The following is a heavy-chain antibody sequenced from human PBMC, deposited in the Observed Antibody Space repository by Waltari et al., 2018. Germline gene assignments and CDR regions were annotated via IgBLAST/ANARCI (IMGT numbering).Heavy chain of an antibody. CDR1: GGTFSSFT. CDR2: IIPILGIA. Sequence: QVQLVQSGAEVKKPGSSVKVSCKASGGTFSSFTISWVRQAPGQGLEWMGRIIPILGIANYAQKFQGRVTITADKSTSTAYMELSSLRSEDTAVYYCARPVTYYYDSSGYNPFDYWGQGTLVTVSS. V-gene: IGHV1-69*02. J-gene: IGHJ4*02. CDR3: ARPVTYYYDSSGYNPFDY. D-gene: IGHD3-22*01.